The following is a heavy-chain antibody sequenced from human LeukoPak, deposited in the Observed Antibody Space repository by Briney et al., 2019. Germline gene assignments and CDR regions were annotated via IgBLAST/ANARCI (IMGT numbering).Heavy chain of an antibody. D-gene: IGHD4-17*01. V-gene: IGHV4-59*01. CDR1: GGSISSYY. CDR2: IYYGGST. J-gene: IGHJ4*02. CDR3: ASGGTVARFDY. Sequence: SEPLSLTCTVSGGSISSYYWSWIRQPPGKGLEWIGYIYYGGSTNYNRSLKSRVTISVDTSKNQFSLKLSSVTAADTAVYYCASGGTVARFDYGGQGTLVTFSS.